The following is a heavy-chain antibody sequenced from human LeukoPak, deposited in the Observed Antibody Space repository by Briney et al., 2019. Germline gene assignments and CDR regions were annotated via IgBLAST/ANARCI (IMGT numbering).Heavy chain of an antibody. CDR2: IYYSGST. J-gene: IGHJ5*02. CDR1: GGSISSSSYD. V-gene: IGHV4-39*01. Sequence: SETLSLTCTVSGGSISSSSYDWGWIRQPPGKGLEWIGSIYYSGSTYYNPSLKSRVTISVDTSKNQFSLKLSSVTAADTAVYYCARHFKVVVPAAISALDWFDPWGQGTLVTVSS. D-gene: IGHD2-2*02. CDR3: ARHFKVVVPAAISALDWFDP.